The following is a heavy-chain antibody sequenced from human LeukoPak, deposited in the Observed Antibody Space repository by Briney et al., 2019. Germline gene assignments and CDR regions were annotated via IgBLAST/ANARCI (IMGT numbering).Heavy chain of an antibody. D-gene: IGHD3/OR15-3a*01. V-gene: IGHV3-66*01. CDR1: GFTVSSNY. CDR3: AKGMIFGYFED. CDR2: IYTGGST. Sequence: PGGSLRLSCAAPGFTVSSNYMSWVRQAPGKGLEWVSVIYTGGSTYYADSVKGRFTISRDKSKNTLYLQMSSLRAEDTAVYYCAKGMIFGYFEDWGQGAQVTVSS. J-gene: IGHJ4*02.